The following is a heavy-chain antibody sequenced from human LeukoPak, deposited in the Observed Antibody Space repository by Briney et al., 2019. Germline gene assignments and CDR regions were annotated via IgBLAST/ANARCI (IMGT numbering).Heavy chain of an antibody. D-gene: IGHD2-2*01. Sequence: ASVKVSCKASGYTFTGYYMHWVRQAPGQGLEWMGWIYPNSGGTNYAQKFQGRVTMTRDTSISTAYMELSRLRSDDTAVYYCARGKRGTYQPPLRTDYYFDYWGQGTLVTVSS. CDR2: IYPNSGGT. V-gene: IGHV1-2*02. J-gene: IGHJ4*02. CDR3: ARGKRGTYQPPLRTDYYFDY. CDR1: GYTFTGYY.